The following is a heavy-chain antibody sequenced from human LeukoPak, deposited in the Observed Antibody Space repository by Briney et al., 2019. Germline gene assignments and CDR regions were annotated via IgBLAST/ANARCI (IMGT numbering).Heavy chain of an antibody. CDR2: IYYSGST. CDR1: GGSFSGYY. D-gene: IGHD7-27*01. V-gene: IGHV4-59*01. J-gene: IGHJ4*02. Sequence: SETLSLTCAVYGGSFSGYYWSWLRQPPGKGLEWIGYIYYSGSTNYNPSLKSRVTISVDTSKNQFSLKLSSVTAADTAVYYCARGRWGFGYWGQGTLVTVSS. CDR3: ARGRWGFGY.